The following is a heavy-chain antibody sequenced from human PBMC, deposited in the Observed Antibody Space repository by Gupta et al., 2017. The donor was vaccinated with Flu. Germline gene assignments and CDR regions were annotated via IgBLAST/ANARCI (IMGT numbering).Heavy chain of an antibody. J-gene: IGHJ2*01. D-gene: IGHD2-15*01. V-gene: IGHV3-7*01. CDR3: VRDLLGYCSGGRCYTSWFFDR. CDR2: SKQDVIEK. Sequence: VRQTPGKGLEWVANSKQDVIEKFYVDSVKGRFTISRDNAKNSLYLQMNSLRSEDTAVYYCVRDLLGYCSGGRCYTSWFFDRWGRGTLVTVSS.